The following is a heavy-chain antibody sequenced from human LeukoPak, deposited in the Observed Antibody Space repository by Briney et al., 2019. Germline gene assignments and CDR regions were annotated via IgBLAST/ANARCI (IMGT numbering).Heavy chain of an antibody. CDR1: GGSFSGYY. Sequence: SETLSLTCAVYGGSFSGYYWSWIRQPPGKGLEWIGEINHSGSTNYNPSLKSRVTISVDTSKNQFSLKLSSVTAADTAVYYCARGLEFFLAGYFDYWGQGTLVTVSS. V-gene: IGHV4-34*01. CDR3: ARGLEFFLAGYFDY. CDR2: INHSGST. J-gene: IGHJ4*02.